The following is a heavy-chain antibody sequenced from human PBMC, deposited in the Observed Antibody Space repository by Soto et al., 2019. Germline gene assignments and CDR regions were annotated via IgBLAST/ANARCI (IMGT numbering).Heavy chain of an antibody. Sequence: QVQLVESGGGVVQPGRSLRLSCAASGFTFSSFGMHWVRQAPGKGLEWVAFISFDGSNKYYVDSVKGRFIISRDNSKNTLPLQMNSLKAEDTAVYYCAKDTSKYSNNWPAYYGLDVWGQGTTVTVSS. V-gene: IGHV3-30*18. D-gene: IGHD6-13*01. CDR1: GFTFSSFG. CDR3: AKDTSKYSNNWPAYYGLDV. CDR2: ISFDGSNK. J-gene: IGHJ6*02.